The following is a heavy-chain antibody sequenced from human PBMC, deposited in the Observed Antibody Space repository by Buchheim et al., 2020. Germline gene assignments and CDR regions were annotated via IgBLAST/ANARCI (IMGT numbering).Heavy chain of an antibody. CDR2: INHSGST. D-gene: IGHD6-13*01. CDR1: GGSFSDYY. V-gene: IGHV4-34*01. Sequence: QVQLQQWGAGLLKPSETLSLTCAVYGGSFSDYYWTWIRQPPGKGLEWIGEINHSGSTNYSPSLKSRVTIPIDPPKNQFSLKLSSVAAADTAVYYCARGPSYLYSSSRGHGMDVWGQGTT. J-gene: IGHJ6*02. CDR3: ARGPSYLYSSSRGHGMDV.